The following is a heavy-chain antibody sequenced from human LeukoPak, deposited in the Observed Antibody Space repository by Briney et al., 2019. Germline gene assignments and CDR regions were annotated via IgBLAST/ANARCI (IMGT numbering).Heavy chain of an antibody. V-gene: IGHV3-9*01. D-gene: IGHD1-14*01. CDR3: AKERRNRLDY. J-gene: IGHJ4*02. CDR2: ISWNSGSI. Sequence: GGSLRLSRAASGFTFDDYAMHWVRQAPGKGLEWVSGISWNSGSIGYADSVKGRFTISRDNAKNSLYLQMNSLRAEDTALYYCAKERRNRLDYWGQGTLVTVSS. CDR1: GFTFDDYA.